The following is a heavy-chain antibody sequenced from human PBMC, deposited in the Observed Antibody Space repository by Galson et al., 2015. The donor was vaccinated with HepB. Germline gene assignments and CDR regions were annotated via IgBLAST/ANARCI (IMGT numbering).Heavy chain of an antibody. CDR1: GFTFSSCW. Sequence: SLRLSCAASGFTFSSCWMSWVRQAPGKGLEWVANIKQDGSEKYYVDSVKGRFTISRDNAKNSLYLQMNSLRAEDTAVYYCARGDYWDRLFDYWGQGTLVTVSS. V-gene: IGHV3-7*03. J-gene: IGHJ4*01. D-gene: IGHD4-17*01. CDR3: ARGDYWDRLFDY. CDR2: IKQDGSEK.